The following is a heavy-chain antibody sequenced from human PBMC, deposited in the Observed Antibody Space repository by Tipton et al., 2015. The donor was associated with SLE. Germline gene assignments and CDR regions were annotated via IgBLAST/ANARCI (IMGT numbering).Heavy chain of an antibody. J-gene: IGHJ3*02. CDR1: GGSIRDTNYF. CDR3: AREVIAVSDSDAFDI. V-gene: IGHV4-31*03. D-gene: IGHD2-21*01. Sequence: TLSLTCTVSGGSIRDTNYFWSWVRQLPGKGLEWIGYIFHTGSAYSNPSLKSRLTLLIDTSKNQFSLSLNSVTAADTAVYYCAREVIAVSDSDAFDIWGQGTVITVSS. CDR2: IFHTGSA.